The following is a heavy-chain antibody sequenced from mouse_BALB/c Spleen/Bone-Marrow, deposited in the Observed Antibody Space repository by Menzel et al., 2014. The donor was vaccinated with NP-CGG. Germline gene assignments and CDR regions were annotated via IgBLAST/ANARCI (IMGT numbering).Heavy chain of an antibody. CDR1: GYSFTSYW. D-gene: IGHD2-1*01. Sequence: QVQLQQSGPQLVRPGVSVKISCKASGYSFTSYWMHWVKQRPGQGLEWIGMIDPSDSETRLNQKFKDKATLTVDKSSSTAYMQLSSPTSEDSAVYYCASPSDGNTFAYWGQGTLVTVSA. J-gene: IGHJ3*01. CDR2: IDPSDSET. CDR3: ASPSDGNTFAY. V-gene: IGHV1S127*01.